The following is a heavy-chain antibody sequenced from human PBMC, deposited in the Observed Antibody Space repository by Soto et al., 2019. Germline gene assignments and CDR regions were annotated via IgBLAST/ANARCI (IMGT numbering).Heavy chain of an antibody. D-gene: IGHD1-26*01. J-gene: IGHJ4*02. CDR2: IYYSGST. CDR3: ARWVGATSFDY. CDR1: GGSVSSGGYY. V-gene: IGHV4-31*03. Sequence: QVQLQESGPGLVKPSQTLSLTCTVSGGSVSSGGYYWSWIRQHPGKCLEWIGYIYYSGSTYYNPSLKSRVTISVDTSKNQFSLKLSSVPAADTAVYYCARWVGATSFDYWGQGTLVTVSS.